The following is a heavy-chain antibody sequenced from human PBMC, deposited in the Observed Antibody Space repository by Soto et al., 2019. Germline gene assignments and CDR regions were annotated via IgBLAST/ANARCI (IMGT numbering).Heavy chain of an antibody. CDR1: GFTFDEYG. D-gene: IGHD2-8*02. V-gene: IGHV3-9*01. Sequence: EVKLVESGGGLVQPGRSLRLSCGASGFTFDEYGMHWVRQAPGKGLEWVSGISWNSGTIGYADSVKGRFTISRDNAKNSLYLQMSSLRAEDTALYYCAKSTGGTANGMDVWGQGTTVTVS. J-gene: IGHJ6*02. CDR2: ISWNSGTI. CDR3: AKSTGGTANGMDV.